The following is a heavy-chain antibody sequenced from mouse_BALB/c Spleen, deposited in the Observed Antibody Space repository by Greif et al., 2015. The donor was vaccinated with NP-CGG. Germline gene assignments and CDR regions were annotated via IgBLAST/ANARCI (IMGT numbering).Heavy chain of an antibody. V-gene: IGHV1S81*02. J-gene: IGHJ4*01. Sequence: QVQLQQSGAELVKPGASVKLSCKASGYTFTSYYMYWVKQRPGQGLEWIGEINPSNGGTKFNEKFKSKATLTVDKSSTPAYMQLSSLTSEDSAVYYCTRSGYYYAMDYWGQGTSVTVSA. D-gene: IGHD3-2*02. CDR3: TRSGYYYAMDY. CDR2: INPSNGGT. CDR1: GYTFTSYY.